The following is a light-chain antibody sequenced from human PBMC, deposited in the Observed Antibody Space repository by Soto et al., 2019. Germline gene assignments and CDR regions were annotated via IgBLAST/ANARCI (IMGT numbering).Light chain of an antibody. CDR3: CSYALGSTLV. V-gene: IGLV2-23*01. Sequence: QSALTQPASVSGSSGQSITISCTGPSSDVGSYNLVSWHQHHPGKAPKLIIYEGDKRPSGVSNRFSGSKSGNTASLTISGLQAEDEADYYCCSYALGSTLVFGGGTKVTVL. CDR2: EGD. CDR1: SSDVGSYNL. J-gene: IGLJ2*01.